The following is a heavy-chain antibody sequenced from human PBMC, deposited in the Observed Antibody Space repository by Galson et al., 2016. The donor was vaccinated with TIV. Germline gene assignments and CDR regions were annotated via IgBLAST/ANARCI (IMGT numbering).Heavy chain of an antibody. D-gene: IGHD2/OR15-2a*01. CDR2: MSYDGTEK. CDR1: GFTFRSYG. J-gene: IGHJ4*02. Sequence: SLRLSCATSGFTFRSYGFHWVRQAPGKGLEWVAFMSYDGTEKYYGDSVRGRFTISRDNSKSTLYLQMSSLRAGDSAVYLCARVYNSYFIDYWGQGTLVTVSS. V-gene: IGHV3-30*03. CDR3: ARVYNSYFIDY.